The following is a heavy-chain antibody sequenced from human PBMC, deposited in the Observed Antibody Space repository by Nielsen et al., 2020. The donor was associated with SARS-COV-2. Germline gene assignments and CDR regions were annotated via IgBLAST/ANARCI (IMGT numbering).Heavy chain of an antibody. Sequence: SETLSLTCAVSGGSVSSNDWWTWVRQSSGKGLEWIGEVSHSGSINYNPSLKSRVTLSMDKSKRQFSLRLTSVAAADTAVYYCARGSGAYYTSGYCFDYWGQGTLVTVSS. D-gene: IGHD3-10*01. V-gene: IGHV4-4*02. CDR3: ARGSGAYYTSGYCFDY. CDR1: GGSVSSNDW. J-gene: IGHJ4*02. CDR2: VSHSGSI.